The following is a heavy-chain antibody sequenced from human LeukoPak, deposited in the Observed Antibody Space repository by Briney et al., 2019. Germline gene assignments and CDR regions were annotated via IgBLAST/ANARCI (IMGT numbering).Heavy chain of an antibody. V-gene: IGHV3-23*01. Sequence: PGGSLRLSCAASGFTFSNYAMSWVRQAPGKGLEWVSAISGSGGSPYYADSVKGRFTISRDNSKNTLYLQMNSLRAEDTAVYFCAKDGAYDYVWGSYRYDYWGQGTLVTVSS. D-gene: IGHD3-16*02. CDR1: GFTFSNYA. CDR3: AKDGAYDYVWGSYRYDY. J-gene: IGHJ4*02. CDR2: ISGSGGSP.